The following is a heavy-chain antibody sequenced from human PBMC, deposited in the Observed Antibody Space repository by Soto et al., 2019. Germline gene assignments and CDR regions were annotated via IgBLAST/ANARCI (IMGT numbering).Heavy chain of an antibody. CDR1: GFTFTSSA. Sequence: SVKVSCKASGFTFTSSAVQWVRQARGQRLEWIGWIVVGSGNTNYAQKFQERVTITRDMSTSTAYMELSSLRSEDTAVYYCAADPGNSYYYYYGMDVWGQGTTVTISS. CDR3: AADPGNSYYYYYGMDV. J-gene: IGHJ6*02. CDR2: IVVGSGNT. D-gene: IGHD1-1*01. V-gene: IGHV1-58*01.